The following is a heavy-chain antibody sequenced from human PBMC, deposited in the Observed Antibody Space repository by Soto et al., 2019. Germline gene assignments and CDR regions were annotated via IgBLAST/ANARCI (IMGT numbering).Heavy chain of an antibody. CDR2: INPSGGTT. CDR3: XXXRSIAVAGLPVGYXDV. J-gene: IGHJ6*02. Sequence: QVQLVQSGAEVTKPGASVNISCRTSGYNFSRYHMHWVRQAPGQGLEWMGIINPSGGTTTYAQKFQGRVTMTRDTSRSTFYMELSSLTSEETGVXXXXXXRSIAVAGLPVGYXDVWGQGT. D-gene: IGHD6-19*01. CDR1: GYNFSRYH. V-gene: IGHV1-46*01.